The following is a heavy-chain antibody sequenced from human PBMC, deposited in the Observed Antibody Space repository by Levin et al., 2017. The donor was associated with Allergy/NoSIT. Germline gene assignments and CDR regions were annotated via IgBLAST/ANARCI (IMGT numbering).Heavy chain of an antibody. V-gene: IGHV3-74*01. Sequence: GESLKISCAASGFTFSSYLMHWVRQAPGKGLVWVSRINSDGSNKNYADSVKGRFAISRDNAKNTLYLQMNSLRAEETAVNYCERALIVGATSGGDYWGEGTLVTVSA. D-gene: IGHD1-26*01. J-gene: IGHJ4*02. CDR1: GFTFSSYL. CDR2: INSDGSNK. CDR3: ERALIVGATSGGDY.